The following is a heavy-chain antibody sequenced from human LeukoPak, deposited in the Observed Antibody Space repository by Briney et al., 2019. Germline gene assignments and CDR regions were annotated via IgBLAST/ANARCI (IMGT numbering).Heavy chain of an antibody. Sequence: GGSLRLSCAASGFTFSSYGMHWVRQAPGKGLEWVAVISYDGTNKYYADSVKGRFTISRDNPKNTLYLQMNSLRAEDTAVYYCARDYYSSTWNGDYWGQGTLVTVSS. CDR1: GFTFSSYG. CDR3: ARDYYSSTWNGDY. V-gene: IGHV3-30*03. D-gene: IGHD6-13*01. J-gene: IGHJ4*02. CDR2: ISYDGTNK.